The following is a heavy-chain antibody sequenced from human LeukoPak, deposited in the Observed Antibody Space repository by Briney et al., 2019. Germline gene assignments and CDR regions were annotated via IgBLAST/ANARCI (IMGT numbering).Heavy chain of an antibody. Sequence: SETLSLTCAVYGGSFSGYYWSWIRQPPGKGLEWVGYIFYIGTTYYSPSLQSRITISLDTSKNQFSLKMRSVTAADTAVYYCARAGSSGGGFDYWGQGTQVTVSS. J-gene: IGHJ4*02. V-gene: IGHV4-34*12. CDR3: ARAGSSGGGFDY. CDR1: GGSFSGYY. CDR2: IFYIGTT. D-gene: IGHD6-6*01.